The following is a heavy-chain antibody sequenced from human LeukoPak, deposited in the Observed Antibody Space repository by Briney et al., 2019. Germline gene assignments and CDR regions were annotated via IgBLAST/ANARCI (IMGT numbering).Heavy chain of an antibody. Sequence: GRSLRLSCAASGFTFSSYAMHWVRQAPGKGLEWVTVISYDGSNKYYADSVKGRFTISRDNSKNTLYLQMNSLRAEDMAVYYCARGGSTSSWFWNDWGQGTLVTVSS. D-gene: IGHD6-13*01. V-gene: IGHV3-30-3*01. J-gene: IGHJ4*02. CDR3: ARGGSTSSWFWND. CDR2: ISYDGSNK. CDR1: GFTFSSYA.